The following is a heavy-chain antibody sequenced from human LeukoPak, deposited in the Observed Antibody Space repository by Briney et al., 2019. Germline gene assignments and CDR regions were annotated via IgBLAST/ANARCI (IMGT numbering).Heavy chain of an antibody. J-gene: IGHJ5*02. CDR1: GFTFNDYY. CDR2: INIGGTNT. CDR3: ATDGAGFDT. V-gene: IGHV3-11*01. Sequence: GGSLRLSCAASGFTFNDYYMSWIRQAPGKGLEWLSYINIGGTNTHYANSVKGRFTISRDNAKKSLYLEMNNLRAEDTAVYYCATDGAGFDTWGQGALVTVSS.